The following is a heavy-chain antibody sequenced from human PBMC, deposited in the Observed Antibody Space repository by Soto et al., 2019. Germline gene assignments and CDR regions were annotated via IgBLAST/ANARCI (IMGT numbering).Heavy chain of an antibody. CDR3: ATRPYNWFDP. Sequence: SETLSLTCTVSGGSISSSSHYWGWIRQPPGKGLEWIGSIYYSGSTYYNPSLKSRVTISVDTSKNQFSLKLSSVTAADTAVYYCATRPYNWFDPWGQGTLVTVSS. CDR1: GGSISSSSHY. CDR2: IYYSGST. V-gene: IGHV4-39*01. J-gene: IGHJ5*02.